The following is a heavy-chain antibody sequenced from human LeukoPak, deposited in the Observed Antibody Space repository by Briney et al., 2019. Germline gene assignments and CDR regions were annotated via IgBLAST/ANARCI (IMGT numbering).Heavy chain of an antibody. CDR1: GFTFSSYG. D-gene: IGHD6-19*01. CDR2: TSYDGSNK. J-gene: IGHJ4*02. CDR3: AKGSRIAVALDY. Sequence: GGSLRLSCAASGFTFSSYGMHWVRQAPGKGLEWVAVTSYDGSNKYYADSVKGRFTISRDNSKNTLYLQMNSLRAEDTAVYYCAKGSRIAVALDYWGQGTLVTVSS. V-gene: IGHV3-30*18.